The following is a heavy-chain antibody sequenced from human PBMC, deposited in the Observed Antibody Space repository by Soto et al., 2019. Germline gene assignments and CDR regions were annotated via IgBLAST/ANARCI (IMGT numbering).Heavy chain of an antibody. D-gene: IGHD3-10*01. Sequence: EVQLVESGGGLVQPGGSLRLSCAASGFTFSIYSMNWVRQAPGKWLEWVSYITGGGDIKVYADSVKGRFTISRDNAKNSLFLHINSLRDEDTAVYYWSSLHSWFGEEETCGQGTLVTVSS. CDR2: ITGGGDIK. CDR3: SSLHSWFGEEET. V-gene: IGHV3-48*02. J-gene: IGHJ5*02. CDR1: GFTFSIYS.